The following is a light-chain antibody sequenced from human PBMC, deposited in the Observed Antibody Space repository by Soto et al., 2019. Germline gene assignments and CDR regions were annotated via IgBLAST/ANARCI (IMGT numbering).Light chain of an antibody. J-gene: IGKJ5*01. Sequence: ILITQAPATLSMSPGEGATLSCRASQRVSSILVWYQQRPGQAPRLLIYGAATRATGIPARFSGSGFGTEFTLTISSLQAEDFVVYYCQQQRNWPPITFGQGTRLEI. CDR3: QQQRNWPPIT. CDR2: GAA. V-gene: IGKV3-15*01. CDR1: QRVSSI.